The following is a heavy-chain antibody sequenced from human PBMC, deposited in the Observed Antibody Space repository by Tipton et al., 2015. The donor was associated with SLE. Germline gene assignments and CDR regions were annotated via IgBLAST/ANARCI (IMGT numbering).Heavy chain of an antibody. CDR2: IFYSGST. CDR1: GDTISDHY. Sequence: TLSLTCTVSGDTISDHYWSWIRQPPGKGLEWIGYIFYSGSTNYNPSLKSRVTISVDTSKNQFSLKLTSVTSADTAVYYCARGGGSYYDYWGQGTLVTVSS. CDR3: ARGGGSYYDY. J-gene: IGHJ4*02. D-gene: IGHD1-26*01. V-gene: IGHV4-59*11.